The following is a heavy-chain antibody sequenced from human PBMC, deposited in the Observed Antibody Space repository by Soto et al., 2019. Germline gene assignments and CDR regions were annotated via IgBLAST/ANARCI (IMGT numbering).Heavy chain of an antibody. CDR1: GYTFTSYG. CDR2: ISAYNGNT. V-gene: IGHV1-18*04. CDR3: AREIRRTNMMVVVSRYYYGMDV. Sequence: QVQLVQSGAEVKKPGASVKVSCKASGYTFTSYGISWVRQAPGQGLEWMGWISAYNGNTNYAQKLQGRVTMNTDTSTSTAYMELRSPRSDGTDVYYCAREIRRTNMMVVVSRYYYGMDVWGQGTTVTVSS. D-gene: IGHD3-22*01. J-gene: IGHJ6*02.